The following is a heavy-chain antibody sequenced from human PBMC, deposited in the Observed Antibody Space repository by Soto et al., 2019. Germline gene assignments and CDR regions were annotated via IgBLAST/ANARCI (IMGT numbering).Heavy chain of an antibody. Sequence: SETLSLTCTVSGGSISSYYWSWIRQPPGKGLEWIGYIYYSGSTNYNPSLKSRVTISVDTSKNQFSLKLSSVTAADTAVYYCARVTYGDDYYYYYYMDVWGKGTTVTVSS. CDR3: ARVTYGDDYYYYYYMDV. CDR2: IYYSGST. V-gene: IGHV4-59*01. J-gene: IGHJ6*03. CDR1: GGSISSYY. D-gene: IGHD4-17*01.